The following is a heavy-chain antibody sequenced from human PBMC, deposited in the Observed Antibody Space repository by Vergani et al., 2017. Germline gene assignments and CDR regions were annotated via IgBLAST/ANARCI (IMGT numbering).Heavy chain of an antibody. D-gene: IGHD3-10*01. J-gene: IGHJ6*02. CDR2: IIPIFGTA. CDR1: GGTFSSYA. Sequence: QVQLVQSGAEVKKPGSSVKVSCKASGGTFSSYAISWVRQAPGQGLEWMGGIIPIFGTANYAQKFQGRVTIAADESTSTAYMELSSLRSEDTAVYYCARTDYYGSGSYYMYYYYCMDVWGQGTTVTVSS. V-gene: IGHV1-69*01. CDR3: ARTDYYGSGSYYMYYYYCMDV.